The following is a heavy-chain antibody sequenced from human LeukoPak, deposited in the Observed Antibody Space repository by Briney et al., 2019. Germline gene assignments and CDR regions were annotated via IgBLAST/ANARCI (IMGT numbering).Heavy chain of an antibody. CDR2: IYSGGST. J-gene: IGHJ4*02. D-gene: IGHD3-22*01. CDR3: ARVGYYDGNGDYGFDF. CDR1: EFTVNSNY. Sequence: GGSLRLSCAASEFTVNSNYMSWVRQAPGKGLEWVSVIYSGGSTYYADSVKGRFTISRDNSKNTLYLQMNSLRAEDTAVYYCARVGYYDGNGDYGFDFWGQGVLVTVSS. V-gene: IGHV3-53*01.